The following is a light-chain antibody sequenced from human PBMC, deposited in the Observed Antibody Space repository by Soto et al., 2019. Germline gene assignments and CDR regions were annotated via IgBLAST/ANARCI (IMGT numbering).Light chain of an antibody. J-gene: IGKJ5*01. CDR1: QTVSTY. CDR3: QQRNNWPPDIT. CDR2: DAS. V-gene: IGKV3-11*01. Sequence: EIVLTQSPVSLSLSPGDRDTLSWRASQTVSTYLGWYQQKPGQAPRLLIYDASNRATGIPARFSGSGSGTDFTLTISSLEPEDFAVYYCQQRNNWPPDITFGQGTRLDIK.